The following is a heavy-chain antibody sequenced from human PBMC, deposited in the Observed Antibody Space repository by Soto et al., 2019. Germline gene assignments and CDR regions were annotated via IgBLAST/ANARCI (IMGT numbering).Heavy chain of an antibody. CDR3: QVGGDLGELSLDAFDI. V-gene: IGHV1-18*01. J-gene: IGHJ3*02. D-gene: IGHD3-16*02. CDR2: ISAYNGNT. CDR1: GYTFTSYG. Sequence: QVQLVQSGAEVKKPGASVKVSCKASGYTFTSYGISWVRQAPGQGLEWMGWISAYNGNTNYAQKRQGRVTMTTATSASTANRELRSLRSDDTAVYYCQVGGDLGELSLDAFDIWGQGTMVTVSS.